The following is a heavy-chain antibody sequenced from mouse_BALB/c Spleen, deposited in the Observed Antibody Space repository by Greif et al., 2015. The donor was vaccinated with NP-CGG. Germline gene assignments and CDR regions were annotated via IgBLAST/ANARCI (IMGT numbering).Heavy chain of an antibody. D-gene: IGHD3-1*01. V-gene: IGHV1-69*02. J-gene: IGHJ4*01. CDR3: TRKSSGYGYAIDY. Sequence: QVQLQQSGAELVRPGASVKLSCKASGYTFTSYWINWVNQRPGQGLEWIGNIYPSDSYTNYNQKFKDKATLTVDKSSSTAYMQLSSPTSEDSAVYYFTRKSSGYGYAIDYWGQGTSVTVSS. CDR1: GYTFTSYW. CDR2: IYPSDSYT.